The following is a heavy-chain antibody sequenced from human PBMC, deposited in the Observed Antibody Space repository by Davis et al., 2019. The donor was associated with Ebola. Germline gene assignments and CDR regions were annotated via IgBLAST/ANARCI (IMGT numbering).Heavy chain of an antibody. CDR3: ARGGITMTVVPRDYYYGLDV. D-gene: IGHD3-22*01. J-gene: IGHJ6*04. Sequence: ASVKVSCKASGYTFSGNYIQWVRQAPGQGLEWMGRINPNSGGTNYAQKFQGRVTMTRDTSTSTAYMEINRLSSDDTAVYFCARGGITMTVVPRDYYYGLDVWGKGTTVTVSS. CDR1: GYTFSGNY. V-gene: IGHV1-2*06. CDR2: INPNSGGT.